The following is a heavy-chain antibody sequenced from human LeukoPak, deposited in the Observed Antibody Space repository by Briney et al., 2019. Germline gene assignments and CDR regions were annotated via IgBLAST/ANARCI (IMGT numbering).Heavy chain of an antibody. J-gene: IGHJ4*02. V-gene: IGHV3-23*01. CDR1: GFTFISYA. CDR2: ISGSGGST. CDR3: AGGSGIVVVVAATTLRY. Sequence: PGGSLRLSCAASGFTFISYAMSWVRQAPGKGLEWVSAISGSGGSTYYADSVKGRFTISRDNSKNTLYLQMNSLRAEDTAVYYCAGGSGIVVVVAATTLRYWGQGTLVTVSS. D-gene: IGHD2-15*01.